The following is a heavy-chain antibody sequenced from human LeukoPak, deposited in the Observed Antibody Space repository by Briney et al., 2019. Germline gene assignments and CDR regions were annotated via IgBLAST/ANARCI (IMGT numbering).Heavy chain of an antibody. CDR3: ATGITMVRGGFDYYYGMDV. CDR1: GYTLTELS. Sequence: ASVKVSCKVSGYTLTELSMHWVRQAPGKGLEWMGGFDPEDGETIYAQKFQGRVTMTEDTSTDTAYMELSSLRSEDTAVYYCATGITMVRGGFDYYYGMDVWGKGPTVTVSS. V-gene: IGHV1-24*01. J-gene: IGHJ6*04. CDR2: FDPEDGET. D-gene: IGHD3-10*01.